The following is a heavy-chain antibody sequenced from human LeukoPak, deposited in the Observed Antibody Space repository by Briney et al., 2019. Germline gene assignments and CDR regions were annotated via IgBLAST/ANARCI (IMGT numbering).Heavy chain of an antibody. CDR2: IYYSGST. Sequence: PSETLSLTCTVSGGSISSSSYYWGWIRQPPGKGLEWIGSIYYSGSTYYNPSLKSRVTISVDTSKNQFSLKLSSVTAADTAVYYCARAGRKGQPDYWGQGTLVTVSS. CDR3: ARAGRKGQPDY. V-gene: IGHV4-39*01. CDR1: GGSISSSSYY. J-gene: IGHJ4*02. D-gene: IGHD2-2*01.